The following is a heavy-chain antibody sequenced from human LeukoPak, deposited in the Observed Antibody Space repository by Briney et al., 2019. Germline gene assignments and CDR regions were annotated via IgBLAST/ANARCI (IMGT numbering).Heavy chain of an antibody. CDR3: VEDPGYMWYSSVFDY. J-gene: IGHJ4*02. D-gene: IGHD6-19*01. CDR1: GFTFSSYA. Sequence: QPGGSLRLSWSASGFTFSSYAMHWIRQAPGKGLEYFSAISSNGGSTYYADSVKGRFTISRDNSKNTMYLQMSSLRADEDTVYYCVEDPGYMWYSSVFDYWGQGTVVTVSS. CDR2: ISSNGGST. V-gene: IGHV3-64D*09.